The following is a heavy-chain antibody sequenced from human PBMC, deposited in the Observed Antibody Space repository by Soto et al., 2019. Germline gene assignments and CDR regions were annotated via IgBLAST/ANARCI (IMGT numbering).Heavy chain of an antibody. CDR2: IYSRGRT. CDR3: ARDRSNSPDYFDY. V-gene: IGHV4-30-4*01. D-gene: IGHD6-6*01. J-gene: IGHJ4*02. CDR1: GGSISSDDFY. Sequence: QVQLQESGPGLVKPSQTLSLTCTVSGGSISSDDFYWSWLRQPPVKGLEWIGYIYSRGRTSSTPSPKRRVTLSIGTPKNQFSLKLRFVSGADTAVYYCARDRSNSPDYFDYWGQGTLVTVSS.